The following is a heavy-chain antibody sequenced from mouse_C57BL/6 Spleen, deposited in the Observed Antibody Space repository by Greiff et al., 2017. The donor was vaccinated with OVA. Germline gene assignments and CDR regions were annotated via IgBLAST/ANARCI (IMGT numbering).Heavy chain of an antibody. CDR1: GYTFTTYP. V-gene: IGHV1-47*01. CDR3: ARRVYYSNYEGYFDV. D-gene: IGHD2-5*01. J-gene: IGHJ1*03. CDR2: FHPYNDDT. Sequence: VQLQQSGAELVKPGASVQMSCKASGYTFTTYPIEWMKQNHGKSLEWIGNFHPYNDDTKYNEKFKGKATLTVEKSSSTVYLELSRLTSDDSAVYYCARRVYYSNYEGYFDVWGTGTTVTVSS.